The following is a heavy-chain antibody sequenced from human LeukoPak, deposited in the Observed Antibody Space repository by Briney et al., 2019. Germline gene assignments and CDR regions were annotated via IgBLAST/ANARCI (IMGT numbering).Heavy chain of an antibody. CDR1: GFTVSSNY. J-gene: IGHJ4*02. Sequence: GGSLRLSCAASGFTVSSNYMSWVRQAPGKGLEWVSVIYSGGGTDYADSVKGRFTVSRDNSKNTLYLQMNSLRAEDTAIYYCAKGSGYDTDFDYWGQGTLVTVSS. D-gene: IGHD3-9*01. V-gene: IGHV3-53*01. CDR2: IYSGGGT. CDR3: AKGSGYDTDFDY.